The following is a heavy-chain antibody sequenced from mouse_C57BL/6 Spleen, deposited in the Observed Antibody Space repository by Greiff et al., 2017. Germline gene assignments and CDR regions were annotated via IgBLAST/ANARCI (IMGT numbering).Heavy chain of an antibody. V-gene: IGHV1-80*01. CDR3: ARSHYCGSSYTWFAY. J-gene: IGHJ3*01. D-gene: IGHD1-1*01. CDR1: GYAFSSYW. CDR2: IYPGDGDT. Sequence: QVQLQQSGAELVKPGASVKISCKASGYAFSSYWMNWLKQRPGKGLEWIGQIYPGDGDTNYNGKFKGKATLTSDKSSSTACMQLSRLTSADSAVYLVARSHYCGSSYTWFAYWGQGTLVTVSA.